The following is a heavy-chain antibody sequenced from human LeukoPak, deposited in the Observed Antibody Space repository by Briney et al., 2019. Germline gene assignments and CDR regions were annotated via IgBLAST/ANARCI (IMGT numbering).Heavy chain of an antibody. CDR3: ARPLGAKFDY. Sequence: GGSLRLSCAASGFTFSRYWMSWVRQAPGKGLEWVANIKQDGSEKYYVESVKGRFTISRDNAKNSLYLQMNSLRVEDTAVYYCARPLGAKFDYWGQGTLVTVSS. D-gene: IGHD3-16*01. CDR2: IKQDGSEK. V-gene: IGHV3-7*01. CDR1: GFTFSRYW. J-gene: IGHJ4*02.